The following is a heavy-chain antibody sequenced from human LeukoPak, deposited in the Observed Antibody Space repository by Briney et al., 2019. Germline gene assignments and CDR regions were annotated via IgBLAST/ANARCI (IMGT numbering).Heavy chain of an antibody. V-gene: IGHV4-34*01. D-gene: IGHD6-19*01. Sequence: SETLSLTCAVYGGSFSGYYWSWIRQPPGKGLEWIGEINHSGSTNYNPPLKSRVTISVDTSKNQFSLKLSSVTAADTAVYYCARGEGSGWPYYYYYHGMDVWGQGTTVTVSS. CDR3: ARGEGSGWPYYYYYHGMDV. J-gene: IGHJ6*02. CDR2: INHSGST. CDR1: GGSFSGYY.